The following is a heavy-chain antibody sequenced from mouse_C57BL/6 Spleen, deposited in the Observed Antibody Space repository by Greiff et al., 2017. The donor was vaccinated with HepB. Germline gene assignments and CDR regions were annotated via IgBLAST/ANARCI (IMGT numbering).Heavy chain of an antibody. J-gene: IGHJ2*01. V-gene: IGHV5-6*01. CDR3: ARRLLSFDY. Sequence: EVQGVESGGDSVKPGGSLKLSCAGSGLPLSSYGMSWVRQTPDKRLELVATISSGGSYTYHPNSVKGRFTISRYNAQNTLYLQMSSLKSEDTAMYCCARRLLSFDYWGQGTTLTVSS. CDR1: GLPLSSYG. CDR2: ISSGGSYT. D-gene: IGHD1-1*02.